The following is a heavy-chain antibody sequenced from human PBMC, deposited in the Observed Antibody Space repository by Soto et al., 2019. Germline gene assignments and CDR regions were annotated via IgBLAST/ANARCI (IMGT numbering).Heavy chain of an antibody. CDR3: AEDRKGYSPQRLFGY. CDR2: ISGSGGST. V-gene: IGHV3-23*01. D-gene: IGHD2-15*01. J-gene: IGHJ4*02. CDR1: GFTFSSYA. Sequence: PGGSLRLSCAASGFTFSSYAMSWVRQAPGKGLEWVSAISGSGGSTYYADSVKGRFTISRDNSKNTLYLQMNSLRAEDTAVYYCAEDRKGYSPQRLFGYWGQGTLVTVSS.